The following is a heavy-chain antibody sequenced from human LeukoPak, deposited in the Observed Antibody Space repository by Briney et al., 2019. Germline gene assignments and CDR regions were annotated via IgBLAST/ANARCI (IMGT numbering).Heavy chain of an antibody. CDR2: ISYDGSNK. CDR3: ARRPGYYFDY. J-gene: IGHJ4*02. Sequence: PGRSLRLSCAASGFTFSSYAMHWVRQAPGKGLEWVAVISYDGSNKYYADSVKGRFTISRDNSKNTLYLQMNSLRAEDTAVYYCARRPGYYFDYWGQGTLVTVSP. CDR1: GFTFSSYA. V-gene: IGHV3-30-3*01.